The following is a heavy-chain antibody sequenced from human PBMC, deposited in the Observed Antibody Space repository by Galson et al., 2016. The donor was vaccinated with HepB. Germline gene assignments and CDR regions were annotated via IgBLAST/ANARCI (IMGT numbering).Heavy chain of an antibody. CDR3: ARDERYCSSTTCNAPVNYYFAS. CDR1: GFTFSTYS. CDR2: ISFDGRIK. V-gene: IGHV3-30*04. Sequence: SLRLSCAASGFTFSTYSMHWVRQAPGKGLEWVTVISFDGRIKFYTDSVKGRFTISRDNSMHTLYLQMNSLRGEDTAVYYCARDERYCSSTTCNAPVNYYFASWGQGTLVTVSA. J-gene: IGHJ4*02. D-gene: IGHD2-2*01.